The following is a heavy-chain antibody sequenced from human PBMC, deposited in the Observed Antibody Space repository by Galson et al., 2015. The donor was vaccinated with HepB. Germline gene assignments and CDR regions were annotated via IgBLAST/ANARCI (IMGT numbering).Heavy chain of an antibody. J-gene: IGHJ4*02. CDR2: ISSSSSYI. D-gene: IGHD3-10*01. V-gene: IGHV3-21*01. Sequence: SLRLSCAASGFTFSSYSMNWVRQAPGKGLEWVSSISSSSSYIYYADSVKGRFTISRDNAKNSLYLQMNSLRAEDTAVYYCARGTFYYGSGVGFDYWGQGTLVTVSS. CDR3: ARGTFYYGSGVGFDY. CDR1: GFTFSSYS.